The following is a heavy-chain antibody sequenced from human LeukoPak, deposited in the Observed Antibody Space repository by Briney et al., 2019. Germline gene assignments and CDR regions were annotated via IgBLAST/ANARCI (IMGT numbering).Heavy chain of an antibody. CDR2: ITWDGET. J-gene: IGHJ6*02. CDR1: GFTFDDYS. Sequence: GGSLRLSCAASGFTFDDYSMHWVRQGPGKGLEWVSLITWDGETYYADSVKGRVTIFRDNSKDSLYLQMNSLRTEDAALYYCARGMFRKIYYHDMDVWGQGTTVTVSS. CDR3: ARGMFRKIYYHDMDV. D-gene: IGHD3-10*01. V-gene: IGHV3-43*01.